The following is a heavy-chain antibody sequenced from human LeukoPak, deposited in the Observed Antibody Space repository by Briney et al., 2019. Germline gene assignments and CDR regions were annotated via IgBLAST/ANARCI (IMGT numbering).Heavy chain of an antibody. V-gene: IGHV3-23*01. J-gene: IGHJ6*02. CDR1: EFTFSSYA. CDR2: ITVSGDTR. Sequence: PGGSLRLSCGASEFTFSSYAMQGVRQAAGKGRDWVTGITVSGDTRYYTTPVKRRFTISRDTSKNTLYLQMNSLRAEDTAVYYCAKYLTARGPPYALDVWGHGTTVTVPS. D-gene: IGHD1-14*01. CDR3: AKYLTARGPPYALDV.